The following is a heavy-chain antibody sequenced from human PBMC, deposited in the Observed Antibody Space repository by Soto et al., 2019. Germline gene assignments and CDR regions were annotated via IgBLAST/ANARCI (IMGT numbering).Heavy chain of an antibody. CDR1: RFTLSSYG. V-gene: IGHV3-33*01. D-gene: IGHD3-10*01. J-gene: IGHJ6*02. CDR3: ARDNSGSYLFRSPGMDV. CDR2: IWYDGSNK. Sequence: PGGSVGRSCAASRFTLSSYGMHWFRHNPGKGLEWVAVIWYDGSNKYYADSVKGRFTISRDNSKNTLYLQMNSLRAEDTAVYYCARDNSGSYLFRSPGMDVWGQGTTVTVSS.